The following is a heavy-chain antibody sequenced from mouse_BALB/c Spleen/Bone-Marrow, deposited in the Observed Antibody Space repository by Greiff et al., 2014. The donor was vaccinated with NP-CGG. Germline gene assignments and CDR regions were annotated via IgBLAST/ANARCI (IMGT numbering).Heavy chain of an antibody. V-gene: IGHV1-14*01. Sequence: VQLKQSGPELVKPGASVKMSCKASGYTFTSYVIHWVKQKPGQGLEWIGYINPYNDATKFNERFKGKATLTSDKSSSTAYMVXXXLTSEDSAVYYCAREGVDYFDYWGQGTTLTVSS. CDR1: GYTFTSYV. CDR2: INPYNDAT. CDR3: AREGVDYFDY. J-gene: IGHJ2*01.